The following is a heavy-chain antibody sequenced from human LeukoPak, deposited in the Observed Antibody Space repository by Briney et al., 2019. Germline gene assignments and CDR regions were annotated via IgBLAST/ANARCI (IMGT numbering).Heavy chain of an antibody. Sequence: SETLSLTCAVYGGSFSGYYWSWIRQPPGKGLEWIGEINHSGSTNYNPSLKSRVTISVDTSKNRFSLKLSSGTAADTAVYYCAREPWQHYNWNDEGDYWGQGTLVTVPS. CDR1: GGSFSGYY. CDR2: INHSGST. D-gene: IGHD1-20*01. V-gene: IGHV4-34*01. CDR3: AREPWQHYNWNDEGDY. J-gene: IGHJ4*02.